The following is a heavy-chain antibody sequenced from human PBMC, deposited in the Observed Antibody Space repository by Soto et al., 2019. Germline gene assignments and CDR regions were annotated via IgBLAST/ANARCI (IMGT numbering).Heavy chain of an antibody. CDR2: ISRYGDFT. J-gene: IGHJ4*02. V-gene: IGHV3-23*01. Sequence: EVQLLESGGDLIQPGGSLRLSCAASGFTFNIYAMTWVRQAPGKGLEWVSAISRYGDFTYYADSVEGRFTISRDNSKNTLYLQRNSLRAEYTAVYYCAKDRYLDHDSRGYLFDNWGQGTLVTVSS. CDR3: AKDRYLDHDSRGYLFDN. CDR1: GFTFNIYA. D-gene: IGHD3-22*01.